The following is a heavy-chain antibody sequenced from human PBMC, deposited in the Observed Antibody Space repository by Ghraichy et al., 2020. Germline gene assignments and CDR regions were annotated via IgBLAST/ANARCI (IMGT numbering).Heavy chain of an antibody. D-gene: IGHD3-10*02. CDR2: ISDNGGST. CDR1: GFTFSSYV. CDR3: AKEELFGGNPGWYFDL. J-gene: IGHJ2*01. Sequence: GGSLRLSCAASGFTFSSYVMSWVRQAPGKGLEWVSSISDNGGSTYYADSVKDRFTISRDNSKNTLYLQMKSLRAEDTAVYYCAKEELFGGNPGWYFDLWGRGSLVTVSS. V-gene: IGHV3-23*01.